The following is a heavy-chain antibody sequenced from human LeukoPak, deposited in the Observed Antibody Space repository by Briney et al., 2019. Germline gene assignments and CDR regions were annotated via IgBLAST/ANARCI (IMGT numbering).Heavy chain of an antibody. CDR2: IYTSGSA. Sequence: PSETLSLTCTVPGGSISNYYWSWIRQPAGKGLEWIGRIYTSGSANYNPSLKSRVTMSVDTSKNQFSLKLNSVTAADTAMYYCARDGSIAARLLYWFDPWGQGTLVTVSS. J-gene: IGHJ5*02. CDR3: ARDGSIAARLLYWFDP. D-gene: IGHD6-6*01. V-gene: IGHV4-4*07. CDR1: GGSISNYY.